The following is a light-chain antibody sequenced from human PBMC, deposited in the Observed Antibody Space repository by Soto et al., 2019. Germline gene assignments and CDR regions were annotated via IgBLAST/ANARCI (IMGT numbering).Light chain of an antibody. V-gene: IGLV2-8*01. J-gene: IGLJ1*01. CDR2: AVS. Sequence: QSVLTQPPSASGSLGQSVTISCTGTSSDIGGYNYVSWYQQHPGKAPKLIIYAVSNRSSEVPGRISGSKSGNTASLTVSGLLAEDEADYFCSSYAANTNLVFGTGTKLTVL. CDR3: SSYAANTNLV. CDR1: SSDIGGYNY.